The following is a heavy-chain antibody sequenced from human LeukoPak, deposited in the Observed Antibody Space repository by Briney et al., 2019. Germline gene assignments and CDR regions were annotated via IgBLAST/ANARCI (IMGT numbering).Heavy chain of an antibody. D-gene: IGHD3-10*01. CDR3: AREGVRGVSPYYFDY. CDR1: GYTFTSYY. J-gene: IGHJ4*02. CDR2: INPSGGST. V-gene: IGHV1-46*01. Sequence: ASVKVSCKASGYTFTSYYMHWVRQAPGQGLEWMGIINPSGGSTSYAQKFQGRVTMTRDTSTSTVYMELSSLRSEDTAVYYCAREGVRGVSPYYFDYWGQGTLVTVSS.